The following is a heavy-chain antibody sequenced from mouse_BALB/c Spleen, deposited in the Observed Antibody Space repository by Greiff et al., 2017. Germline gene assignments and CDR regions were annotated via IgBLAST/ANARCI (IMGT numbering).Heavy chain of an antibody. CDR1: GFTFSSYT. CDR2: ISNGGGST. CDR3: ARGGLRLRAMDY. J-gene: IGHJ4*01. Sequence: EVKVVESGGGLVQPGGSLKLSCAASGFTFSSYTMSWVRQTPEKRLEWVAYISNGGGSTYYPDTVKGRFTISRDNAKNTLYLQMSSLKSEDTAMYYCARGGLRLRAMDYWGQGTSVTVSS. D-gene: IGHD1-2*01. V-gene: IGHV5-12-2*01.